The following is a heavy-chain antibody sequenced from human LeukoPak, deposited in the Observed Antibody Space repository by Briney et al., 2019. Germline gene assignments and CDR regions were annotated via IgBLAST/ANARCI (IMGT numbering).Heavy chain of an antibody. CDR3: ARDPYSYGCGLPGY. D-gene: IGHD5-18*01. CDR1: GFTVSSNY. J-gene: IGHJ4*02. V-gene: IGHV3-53*01. Sequence: PGGSLRLSCAASGFTVSSNYMSWVRQAPGKGLEWVSVIYSGGSTYYADSVKGRFTISRDNSKNTLYLQMNSLRAEDTAVYYCARDPYSYGCGLPGYWGQGTLVTVSS. CDR2: IYSGGST.